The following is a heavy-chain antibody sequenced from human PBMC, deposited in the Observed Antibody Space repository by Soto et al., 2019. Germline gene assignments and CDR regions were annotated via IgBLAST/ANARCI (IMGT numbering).Heavy chain of an antibody. CDR2: ISGSGGRT. V-gene: IGHV3-23*01. CDR1: RFTFSSYA. D-gene: IGHD3-22*01. J-gene: IGHJ4*01. CDR3: AEVGYDSIPYSMNFDY. Sequence: PGGSLRLSCAASRFTFSSYAMSWVRQAPGKGLEWVSIISGSGGRTYYADSVKGRFTISRDNSKNTLYLQMNSLRVEDTAVYYCAEVGYDSIPYSMNFDYWGHGTQVTVSS.